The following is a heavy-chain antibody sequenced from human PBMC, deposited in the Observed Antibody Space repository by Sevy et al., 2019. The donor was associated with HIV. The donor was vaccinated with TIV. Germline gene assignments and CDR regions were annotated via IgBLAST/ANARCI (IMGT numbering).Heavy chain of an antibody. Sequence: GGSLRLSCAASGFTFSSYSMHWVRQAPGKGLEWVSGISWNSGSIGYADSVKGRFTISRDNAKNSLYLQMNSLRAEDTALYYCAKALDSSGYLVLDYWGQGTLVTVSS. CDR2: ISWNSGSI. V-gene: IGHV3-9*01. CDR1: GFTFSSYS. J-gene: IGHJ4*02. CDR3: AKALDSSGYLVLDY. D-gene: IGHD3-22*01.